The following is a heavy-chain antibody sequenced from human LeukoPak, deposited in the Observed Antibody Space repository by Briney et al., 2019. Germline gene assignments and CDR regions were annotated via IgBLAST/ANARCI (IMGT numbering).Heavy chain of an antibody. CDR2: ISSSGSTI. D-gene: IGHD3-10*01. V-gene: IGHV3-48*03. Sequence: PGGSLRLSCAASGFTFSSYEMNWVRQAPGKGLEWVSYISSSGSTIYYADSVKGRFTISRDNSKNTLYLQMNSLRAEDTAVYYCAKGVDGSGSYCDYWGQGTLVTVSS. J-gene: IGHJ4*02. CDR1: GFTFSSYE. CDR3: AKGVDGSGSYCDY.